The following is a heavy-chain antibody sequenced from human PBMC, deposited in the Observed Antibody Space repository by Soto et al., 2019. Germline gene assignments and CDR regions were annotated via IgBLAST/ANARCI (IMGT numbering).Heavy chain of an antibody. V-gene: IGHV1-69*05. D-gene: IGHD3-22*01. J-gene: IGHJ4*02. Sequence: SVKVSCKASGGTFSSYAISWVRQAPGQGLEWMGGIIPIFGTANYAQKFQGRVTMTTDRSTTTTYMELRSLRSDDTAVYYCARELNTDRSAYYSFAFWGQGTLVTVSS. CDR2: IIPIFGTA. CDR3: ARELNTDRSAYYSFAF. CDR1: GGTFSSYA.